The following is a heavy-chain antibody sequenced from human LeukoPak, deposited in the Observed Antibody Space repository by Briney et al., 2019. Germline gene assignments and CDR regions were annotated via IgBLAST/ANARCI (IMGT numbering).Heavy chain of an antibody. D-gene: IGHD5-12*01. CDR2: IYHSGST. V-gene: IGHV4-4*02. CDR3: ARDETPTNGYDSYDF. Sequence: PSETLSLTCAVSGGSISSSNWWSWVRQPPGKGLEWIGEIYHSGSTNYNPSLKSRVTISVDKSKNQFSLKLSSVTAADTAVYYCARDETPTNGYDSYDFWGQGTLVTVST. J-gene: IGHJ4*02. CDR1: GGSISSSNW.